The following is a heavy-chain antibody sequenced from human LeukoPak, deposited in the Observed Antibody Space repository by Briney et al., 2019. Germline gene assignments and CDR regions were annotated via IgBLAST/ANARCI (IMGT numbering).Heavy chain of an antibody. CDR3: VTNSIGYCSGGNCYQVSDS. CDR1: GGSISSSSYY. J-gene: IGHJ4*02. V-gene: IGHV4-39*07. Sequence: SETLSLTCTVSGGSISSSSYYWAWIRQPPGKGLEWIGSIYYGGSTYYNSSLKSRVTISVDISKNQFSLKVSPVTAADTAVYYCVTNSIGYCSGGNCYQVSDSWGQGSLVTVSS. D-gene: IGHD2-15*01. CDR2: IYYGGST.